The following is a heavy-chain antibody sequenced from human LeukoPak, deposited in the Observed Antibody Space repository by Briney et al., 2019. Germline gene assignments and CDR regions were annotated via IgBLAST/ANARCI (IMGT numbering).Heavy chain of an antibody. D-gene: IGHD4-17*01. CDR2: IIPIFGTA. Sequence: SVNVSCKASGGTFSIYAISWVRQAPGQGLEWMGGIIPIFGTANYAQKFQGRVTMTTDTSTSTAYMELRSLRSDDTAVYYCARAFNDYGDYGDYWGQGTLVTVSS. CDR1: GGTFSIYA. CDR3: ARAFNDYGDYGDY. V-gene: IGHV1-69*05. J-gene: IGHJ4*02.